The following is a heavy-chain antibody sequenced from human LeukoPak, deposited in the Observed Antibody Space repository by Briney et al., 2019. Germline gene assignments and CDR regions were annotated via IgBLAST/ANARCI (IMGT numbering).Heavy chain of an antibody. J-gene: IGHJ4*02. V-gene: IGHV4-61*01. CDR2: IYYSGST. Sequence: SETLSLTCTVSGYSISSGYYWGWIRQPPGKGLEWIGYIYYSGSTNYNPSLKSRVTISVDTSKNQFSLKLSSVTAADTAVYYCASTYDSSGYYGYYFDYWGQGTLVTVSS. CDR1: GYSISSGYY. CDR3: ASTYDSSGYYGYYFDY. D-gene: IGHD3-22*01.